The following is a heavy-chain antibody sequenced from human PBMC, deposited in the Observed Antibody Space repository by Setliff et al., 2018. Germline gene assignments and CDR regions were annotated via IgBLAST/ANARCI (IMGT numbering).Heavy chain of an antibody. CDR3: ARVAQGLPYVGGRYFDY. V-gene: IGHV4-38-2*01. J-gene: IGHJ4*02. D-gene: IGHD1-26*01. CDR1: GYSISSGYY. CDR2: IYHSGST. Sequence: SETLSLTCAVSGYSISSGYYWGWIRQPPGKGLEWIGSIYHSGSTYYNPSLKSRVTISVDTSKNQFSLKLSSVTAADTAVYYCARVAQGLPYVGGRYFDYWGQGTLVTVSS.